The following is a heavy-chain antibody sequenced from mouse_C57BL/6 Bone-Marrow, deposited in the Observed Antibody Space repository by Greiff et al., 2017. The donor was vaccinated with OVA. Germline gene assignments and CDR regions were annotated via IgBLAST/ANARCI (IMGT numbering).Heavy chain of an antibody. CDR2: ISSGSSTI. CDR3: ARPHYGNFWFAY. J-gene: IGHJ3*01. Sequence: EVKLVESGGGLVKPGGSLKLSCAASGFTFSDYGMHWVRQAPEKGLEWVAYISSGSSTIYYADTVKGRFTISRDNAKNTLFLQMTSLRSEDTAMYYCARPHYGNFWFAYWGQGTLVTVSA. V-gene: IGHV5-17*01. CDR1: GFTFSDYG. D-gene: IGHD2-1*01.